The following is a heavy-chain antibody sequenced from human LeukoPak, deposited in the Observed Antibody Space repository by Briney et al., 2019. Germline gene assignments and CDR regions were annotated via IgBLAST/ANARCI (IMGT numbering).Heavy chain of an antibody. CDR2: ISWNSGSI. Sequence: PGRSLRLSCAASGFTFDDYAMHWVRQAPGKGLEWVSGISWNSGSIGYADSVKGRFTISRDNAKNSLYLQMNSLRAEDTALYYCAKDKHSSSWCSPGFGPWGQGTLVTVSS. CDR1: GFTFDDYA. D-gene: IGHD6-13*01. V-gene: IGHV3-9*01. J-gene: IGHJ5*02. CDR3: AKDKHSSSWCSPGFGP.